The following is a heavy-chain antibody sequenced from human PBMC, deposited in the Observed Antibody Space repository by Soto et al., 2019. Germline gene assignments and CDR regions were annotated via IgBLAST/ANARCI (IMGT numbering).Heavy chain of an antibody. D-gene: IGHD3-10*01. CDR1: GFTFSSYA. CDR3: ARDESLWFGESVLD. Sequence: GGSLRLSCAASGFTFSSYAMHWVRQAPGKGLEWVAVISYDGSNKYYADSVKGRFTISRDNSKNTLYLQMNSLRAEDTAVYYCARDESLWFGESVLDWGQGTLVTVSS. CDR2: ISYDGSNK. V-gene: IGHV3-30-3*01. J-gene: IGHJ4*02.